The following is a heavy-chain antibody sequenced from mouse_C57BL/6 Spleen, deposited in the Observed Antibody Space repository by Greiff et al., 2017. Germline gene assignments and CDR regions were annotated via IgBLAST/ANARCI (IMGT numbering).Heavy chain of an antibody. CDR1: GFNIKDDY. J-gene: IGHJ2*01. V-gene: IGHV14-4*01. Sequence: DVKLVESGAELVRPGASVKLSCTASGFNIKDDYMHWVKQRPEQGLEWIGWIDPENGDTEYASKFQGKATITADTSSNTAYLQLSSLTSEDTAVYYCTTHGYDEDYWGQGTTLTVSS. CDR2: IDPENGDT. CDR3: TTHGYDEDY. D-gene: IGHD2-2*01.